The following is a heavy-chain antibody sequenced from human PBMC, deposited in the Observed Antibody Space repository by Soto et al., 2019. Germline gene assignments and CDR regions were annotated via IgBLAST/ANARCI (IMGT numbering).Heavy chain of an antibody. Sequence: PSETLSLTCAVYGGSFSGFYWSWIRQPPEKGLEWIGEINHSGSTNFHPSLKSRVSFSVDTSKNQFSLKLSPVTAADTAVYYCARGNGIASRPADYWGQGTLVTVSS. V-gene: IGHV4-34*01. D-gene: IGHD6-13*01. CDR2: INHSGST. CDR1: GGSFSGFY. J-gene: IGHJ4*02. CDR3: ARGNGIASRPADY.